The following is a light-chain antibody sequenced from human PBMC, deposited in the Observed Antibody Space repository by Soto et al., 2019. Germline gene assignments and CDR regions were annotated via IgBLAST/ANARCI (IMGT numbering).Light chain of an antibody. CDR1: QSVSSN. V-gene: IGKV3-11*01. J-gene: IGKJ5*01. Sequence: EIVMTQSPATLSVSPGEIATLFFMASQSVSSNLSWYQQKPGQAPRLLIYDASNRATGIPARFSGSGSGTDFTLTISSLEPEDFAIYYCQQRQYWPPITFGQGTRLEIK. CDR2: DAS. CDR3: QQRQYWPPIT.